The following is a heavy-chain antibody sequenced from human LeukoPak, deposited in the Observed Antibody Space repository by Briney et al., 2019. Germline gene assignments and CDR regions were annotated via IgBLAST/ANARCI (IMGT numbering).Heavy chain of an antibody. CDR3: AMNGGNSDFDY. Sequence: GGSLRLSCAASGFTFSSYSMNWVRQAPGKGLEWVLFISSRGTYIYYADSMKGRFTISRDNPKISLYLQMNSLRSEDTAVYYCAMNGGNSDFDYWGQGTLVTVAS. V-gene: IGHV3-21*01. J-gene: IGHJ4*02. CDR2: ISSRGTYI. CDR1: GFTFSSYS. D-gene: IGHD4-23*01.